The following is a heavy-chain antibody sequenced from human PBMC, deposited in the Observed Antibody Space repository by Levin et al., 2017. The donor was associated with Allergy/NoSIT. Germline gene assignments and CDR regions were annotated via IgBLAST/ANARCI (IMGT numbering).Heavy chain of an antibody. V-gene: IGHV4-39*01. Sequence: SETLSLTCTVSGGSISSSSYYWGWIRQPPGRGLEWIGSIYYSGSTYYNPSLKRRVTISVDTSKNQFSLKLSSVTAADTAVYYCARRSGYDFMFDYWGQGTLVTVSS. D-gene: IGHD5-12*01. J-gene: IGHJ4*02. CDR2: IYYSGST. CDR1: GGSISSSSYY. CDR3: ARRSGYDFMFDY.